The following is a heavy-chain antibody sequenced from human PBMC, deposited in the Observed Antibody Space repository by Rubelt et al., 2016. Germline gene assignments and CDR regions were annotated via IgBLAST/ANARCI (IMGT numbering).Heavy chain of an antibody. CDR2: INTYNDKT. Sequence: QVHLVQSAIEVKKPGASVKISCKTSGYTFTTYGIIWVRRAPGQGLEWMGWINTYNDKTNYPQKFQGRVSMTTDSSTNTAYMELRSLRSDDTAVYYCARGYFDSTGAFDYWGQGTLVTVSS. J-gene: IGHJ4*02. CDR1: GYTFTTYG. CDR3: ARGYFDSTGAFDY. V-gene: IGHV1-18*01. D-gene: IGHD3-22*01.